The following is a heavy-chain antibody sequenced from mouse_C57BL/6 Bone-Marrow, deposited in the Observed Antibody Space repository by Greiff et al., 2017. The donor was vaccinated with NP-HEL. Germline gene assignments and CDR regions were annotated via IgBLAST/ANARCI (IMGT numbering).Heavy chain of an antibody. CDR3: ALIYYYGSSYWYFDV. J-gene: IGHJ1*03. CDR1: GYTFTDYN. Sequence: SGPELVKPGASVKIPCKASGYTFTDYNMDWVKQSHGKSLEWIGDINPNNGGTIYNQKFKGKATLTVDKSSSTAYMELRSLTSEDTAVYYCALIYYYGSSYWYFDVWGTGTTVTVSS. CDR2: INPNNGGT. D-gene: IGHD1-1*01. V-gene: IGHV1-18*01.